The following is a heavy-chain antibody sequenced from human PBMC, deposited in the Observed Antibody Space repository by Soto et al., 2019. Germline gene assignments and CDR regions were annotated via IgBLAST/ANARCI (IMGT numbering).Heavy chain of an antibody. CDR3: LRVVEGDTRHTDGDG. CDR2: VYYSGGA. D-gene: IGHD3-22*01. V-gene: IGHV4-39*01. CDR1: GGSIDNSHSF. J-gene: IGHJ1*01. Sequence: SETLALTCYVSGGSIDNSHSFWGWVRQPPGKGLEFIGSVYYSGGAYYSPSLKSRVTVSVDTSKNQLSLRVNSVTAADTAVYYRLRVVEGDTRHTDGDGWGQGILGTVS.